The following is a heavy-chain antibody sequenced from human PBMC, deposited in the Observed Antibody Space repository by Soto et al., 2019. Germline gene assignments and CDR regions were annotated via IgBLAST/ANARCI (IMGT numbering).Heavy chain of an antibody. CDR2: IHYSGNT. D-gene: IGHD2-2*01. CDR3: ATHTTWSPGRFDP. V-gene: IGHV4-61*01. CDR1: GGSGHSGSYY. Sequence: QVQLQESGPGLVKPSEILSLTCTVSGGSGHSGSYYWNWIRQPPGKGLEWIGYIHYSGNTRYNPSLKSRVAMSRDTSKNQFSLRLTSVTAADTAVYYCATHTTWSPGRFDPWGQGTLVTVYS. J-gene: IGHJ5*02.